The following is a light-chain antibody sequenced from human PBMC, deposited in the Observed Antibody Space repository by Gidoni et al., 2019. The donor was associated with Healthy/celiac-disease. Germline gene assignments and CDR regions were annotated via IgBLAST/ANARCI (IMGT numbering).Light chain of an antibody. CDR2: DAS. Sequence: EIVLTQSPATLSLSPGERANLSCMASQSVSSYLAWYQQKPGKAPRLLIYDASNRATGIPARFSGSGSGTDFTLTISSLEPEDFAVYYCQQRSNWPRTFGQGTKVEIK. J-gene: IGKJ1*01. CDR1: QSVSSY. CDR3: QQRSNWPRT. V-gene: IGKV3-11*01.